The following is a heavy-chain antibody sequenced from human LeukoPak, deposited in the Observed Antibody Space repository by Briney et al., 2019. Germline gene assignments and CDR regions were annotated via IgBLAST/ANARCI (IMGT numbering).Heavy chain of an antibody. V-gene: IGHV3-23*01. CDR2: ISGTGDST. D-gene: IGHD2-2*01. Sequence: GGSLRLSCVGSGLTFRDYAMSWVRQAPGQGLEWVSSISGTGDSTHYAESVKGRFTLSRDNSKNTLYLQMNSLRVEDTAVYYCAKGPSSMSPAEYFQHWGQGTLVTVSS. CDR1: GLTFRDYA. CDR3: AKGPSSMSPAEYFQH. J-gene: IGHJ1*01.